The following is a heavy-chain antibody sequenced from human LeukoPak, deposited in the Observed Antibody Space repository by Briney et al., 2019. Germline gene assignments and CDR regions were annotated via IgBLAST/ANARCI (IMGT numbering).Heavy chain of an antibody. Sequence: ASVKVSCKASGYTFTGYYMHWVRQAPGQGLEWMGWINPNSGGTNYAQKFQGRVTMTRDTSISTAYMELSRLRSDDTAVYYCARDRPLAVAGTDRFGNYNWFDPWGQGTLVTVSS. D-gene: IGHD6-19*01. CDR1: GYTFTGYY. J-gene: IGHJ5*02. CDR3: ARDRPLAVAGTDRFGNYNWFDP. CDR2: INPNSGGT. V-gene: IGHV1-2*02.